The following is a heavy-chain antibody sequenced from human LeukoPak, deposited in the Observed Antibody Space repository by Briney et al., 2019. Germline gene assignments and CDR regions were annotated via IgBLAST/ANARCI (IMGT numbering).Heavy chain of an antibody. J-gene: IGHJ4*02. D-gene: IGHD3-10*01. V-gene: IGHV1-46*01. CDR2: INPSGGST. CDR1: GYIFTNYY. Sequence: GASVKVSCKASGYIFTNYYMHWVRQAPGQGLEWMGTINPSGGSTTYAQKFQGRVTMTRDTSTSTVYMELSSLRPEDTAVYSCARDHGSAYYRAPRHWGQGTLVTVSS. CDR3: ARDHGSAYYRAPRH.